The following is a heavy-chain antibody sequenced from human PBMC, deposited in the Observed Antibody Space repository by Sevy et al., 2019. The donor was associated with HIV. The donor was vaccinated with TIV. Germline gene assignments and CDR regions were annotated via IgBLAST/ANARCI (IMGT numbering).Heavy chain of an antibody. CDR2: IHYSGRT. CDR3: ARDHGYSNGWFPYYYYYGMDV. CDR1: GGSISSHSYY. J-gene: IGHJ6*02. V-gene: IGHV4-31*03. D-gene: IGHD6-19*01. Sequence: SESLSLTCSVSGGSISSHSYYWTWIRQHPGKGLEWIGYIHYSGRTYDNTSLKSRVTISLDTSKNQFSLRLRSVTAADTAVYYCARDHGYSNGWFPYYYYYGMDVWGPGTTVTVSS.